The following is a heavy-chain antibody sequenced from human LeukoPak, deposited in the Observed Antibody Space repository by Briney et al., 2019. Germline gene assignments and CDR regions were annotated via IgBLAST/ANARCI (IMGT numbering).Heavy chain of an antibody. Sequence: ASVKVSCKASGYTFTGYYMHWVRQAPGQGLEWMGWINPNSGGTNYAQKFQGRVTMTRDTSISTAYMELSRLRFDDTAVYYCARPWPPRDGDAFDIWGQGTMVTVSS. J-gene: IGHJ3*02. CDR2: INPNSGGT. V-gene: IGHV1-2*02. D-gene: IGHD5-24*01. CDR1: GYTFTGYY. CDR3: ARPWPPRDGDAFDI.